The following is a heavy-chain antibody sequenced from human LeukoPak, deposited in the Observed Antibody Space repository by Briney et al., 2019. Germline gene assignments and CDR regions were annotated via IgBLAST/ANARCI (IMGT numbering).Heavy chain of an antibody. CDR3: ARRKSMVRGLIVPSDGTDV. Sequence: PSETLSLTCAVSGDSISSSDWWSWVRQPPGKGLEWIGEIYHTGTTNYNPSLKGRVTISVDKSINQFSLKLSSVTAADTAVYYCARRKSMVRGLIVPSDGTDVWGQGTTVTVSS. V-gene: IGHV4-4*02. CDR2: IYHTGTT. J-gene: IGHJ6*02. CDR1: GDSISSSDW. D-gene: IGHD3-10*01.